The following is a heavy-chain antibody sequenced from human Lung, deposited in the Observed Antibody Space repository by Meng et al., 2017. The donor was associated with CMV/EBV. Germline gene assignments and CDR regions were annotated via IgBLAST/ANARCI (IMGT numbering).Heavy chain of an antibody. V-gene: IGHV3-20*04. Sequence: GGSLRLSCAASGFTFNDYVMSWVRQAPGKGLEWVSGINWNGGSTGYADYVKGRFTIARNNAKNSLYLQMNSLRAEDTALYYCARGLMDYSNYGLPQLPRTQTFDYWGQGTLVTVSS. CDR2: INWNGGST. CDR3: ARGLMDYSNYGLPQLPRTQTFDY. J-gene: IGHJ4*02. D-gene: IGHD4-11*01. CDR1: GFTFNDYV.